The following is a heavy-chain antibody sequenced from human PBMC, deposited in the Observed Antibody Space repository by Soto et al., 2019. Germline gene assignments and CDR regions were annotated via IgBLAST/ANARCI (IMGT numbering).Heavy chain of an antibody. CDR1: GFTFSSYG. J-gene: IGHJ4*02. CDR2: IWYDGSNK. D-gene: IGHD5-18*01. Sequence: QVQLVESGGGVVQPGRSLRLSCAASGFTFSSYGMHWVRQAPGKGLEWVAVIWYDGSNKYYADSVKGRFTISRDNSKNTLYLQMNSLRAEDTAVYYCARVDTARDYYDYWGQGTLVAVSS. CDR3: ARVDTARDYYDY. V-gene: IGHV3-33*01.